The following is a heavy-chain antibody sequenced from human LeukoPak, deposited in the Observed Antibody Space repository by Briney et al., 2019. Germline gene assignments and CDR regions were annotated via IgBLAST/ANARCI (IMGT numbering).Heavy chain of an antibody. V-gene: IGHV4-34*01. D-gene: IGHD1-1*01. Sequence: SETLSLTCAVYGGSFSGYYWSWIRQPPGKGLEWIGEINHSGSTNYNPSLKSRVTISVDTSKNQFSLKLSSVTAADTAVYYCAGTYRYNYYYYMDVWGKGTTVTISS. CDR1: GGSFSGYY. J-gene: IGHJ6*03. CDR2: INHSGST. CDR3: AGTYRYNYYYYMDV.